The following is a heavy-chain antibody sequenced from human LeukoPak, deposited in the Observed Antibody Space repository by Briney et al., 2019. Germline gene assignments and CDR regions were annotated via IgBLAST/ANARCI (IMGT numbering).Heavy chain of an antibody. Sequence: GGSLRLSCAASGFTFSSYAMSWVRQAPGKGLEWVSVIYSGGSTYYADSVKGRFTISRDNSKNTLYLQMNSLRAEDTAVYYCAKDRPAAILEADYWGQGTLVAVSS. CDR2: IYSGGST. CDR1: GFTFSSYA. V-gene: IGHV3-23*03. J-gene: IGHJ4*02. CDR3: AKDRPAAILEADY. D-gene: IGHD2-2*02.